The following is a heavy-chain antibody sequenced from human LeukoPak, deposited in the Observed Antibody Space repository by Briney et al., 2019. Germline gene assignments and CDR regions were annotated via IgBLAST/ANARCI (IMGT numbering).Heavy chain of an antibody. Sequence: PGGSLRLSCAASGFTFSSYAMSWVRQAPGKGLEWVGNIKQDGGEKFYVDSVKGRFTISRDNAKNTLYLQMNSLRAEDTAVYYCAKGGLLPSIGSSWPYYYYMDVWGKGTTVTVSS. CDR1: GFTFSSYA. V-gene: IGHV3-7*03. CDR3: AKGGLLPSIGSSWPYYYYMDV. D-gene: IGHD6-13*01. J-gene: IGHJ6*03. CDR2: IKQDGGEK.